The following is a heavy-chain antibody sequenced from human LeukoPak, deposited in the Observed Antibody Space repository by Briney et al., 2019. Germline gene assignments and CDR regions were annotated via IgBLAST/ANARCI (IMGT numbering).Heavy chain of an antibody. CDR1: GGSFSGYY. CDR3: ARGRDYYGSGSCRFDP. V-gene: IGHV4-34*01. J-gene: IGHJ5*02. Sequence: SETLSLTCAVYGGSFSGYYWSWIRQPPGKGLEWIGEINHSGSTNYNPSLKSRVTISVDTSKNQFSLKLSSVTAADTAVYYCARGRDYYGSGSCRFDPWGQGTLVTVSS. CDR2: INHSGST. D-gene: IGHD3-10*01.